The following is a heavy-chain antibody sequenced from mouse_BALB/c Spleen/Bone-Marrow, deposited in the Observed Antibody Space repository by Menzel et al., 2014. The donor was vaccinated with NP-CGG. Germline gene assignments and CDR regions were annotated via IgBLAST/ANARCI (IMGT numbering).Heavy chain of an antibody. CDR3: ARDGYYVFYAMDY. Sequence: EVQVVESGGGLVQPGGSLKLSCAASGFTFSSYGMSWVRQTPDKRLELVATINSNGGSTYYPGSVKGRFTISRDNAKNTLYLQMSSLKSEDAAMYYCARDGYYVFYAMDYWGQGTSVTVSS. V-gene: IGHV5-6-3*01. D-gene: IGHD2-3*01. CDR1: GFTFSSYG. J-gene: IGHJ4*01. CDR2: INSNGGST.